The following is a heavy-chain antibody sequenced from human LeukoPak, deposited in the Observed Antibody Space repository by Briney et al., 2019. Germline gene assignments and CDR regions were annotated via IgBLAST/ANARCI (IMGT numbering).Heavy chain of an antibody. CDR1: GYTFTSYA. CDR3: AREGGVDLLWFGEPYWFDP. D-gene: IGHD3-10*01. CDR2: INAGNGNT. Sequence: ASVKVSCKASGYTFTSYAMHWVRQAPGQRLEWMGWINAGNGNTKYSQKFQGRVTITRDTSASTAYMELSSLRSEDTAVYYCAREGGVDLLWFGEPYWFDPWGQGTLVTVSS. V-gene: IGHV1-3*01. J-gene: IGHJ5*02.